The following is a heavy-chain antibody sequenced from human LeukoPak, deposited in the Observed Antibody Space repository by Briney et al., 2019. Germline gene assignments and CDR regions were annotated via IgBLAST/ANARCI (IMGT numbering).Heavy chain of an antibody. CDR1: GGSISSYY. Sequence: PSETLSLTCTVSGGSISSYYWSWIRQPPGKGLEWSGYMYYSERPNYNPSPKSRVTISVDTSKNQFSLKLTSVTAADTAVYYCARRGGSPLGAFDIWGQGTMVTVSS. J-gene: IGHJ3*02. CDR3: ARRGGSPLGAFDI. V-gene: IGHV4-59*01. D-gene: IGHD1-26*01. CDR2: MYYSERP.